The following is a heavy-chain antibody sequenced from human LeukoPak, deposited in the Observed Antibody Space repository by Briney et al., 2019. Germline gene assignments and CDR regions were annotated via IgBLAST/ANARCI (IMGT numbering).Heavy chain of an antibody. CDR1: GFTFSDYY. V-gene: IGHV3-23*01. Sequence: GGSLRLSCAASGFTFSDYYMSWVRQAPGKGLEWVSAISGSGGSTYYADSVKGRFTISRDNSKNTLYLQMNSLRAEDTAVYYRATNRWYQYYMDVWGKGTTVTISS. J-gene: IGHJ6*03. CDR2: ISGSGGST. D-gene: IGHD4-23*01. CDR3: ATNRWYQYYMDV.